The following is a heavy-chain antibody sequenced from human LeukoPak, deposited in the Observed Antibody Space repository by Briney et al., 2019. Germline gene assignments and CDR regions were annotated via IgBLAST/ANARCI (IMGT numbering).Heavy chain of an antibody. V-gene: IGHV3-33*01. D-gene: IGHD1-26*01. CDR2: IWYDGSNE. Sequence: GGSLRLSCAASGFTFGNYVMHWVRQAPGKGLEWVAVIWYDGSNEYYADSVKGRFTISRDNSKNTLYLQMNSLRAEDTAVYYCARDALGGGATFDYWGQGTLVTVSS. CDR1: GFTFGNYV. J-gene: IGHJ4*02. CDR3: ARDALGGGATFDY.